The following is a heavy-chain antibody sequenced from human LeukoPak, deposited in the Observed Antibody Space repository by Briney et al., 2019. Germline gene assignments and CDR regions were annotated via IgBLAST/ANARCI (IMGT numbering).Heavy chain of an antibody. CDR1: GYSFTSYW. CDR2: IYPGDSDT. CDR3: ARQNYDFWSGYSLIQENWFDP. V-gene: IGHV5-51*01. Sequence: GESLKISCKGSGYSFTSYWIGWVRQMPGKGLEWMGIIYPGDSDTRYSPSFQGQVTISADKSISTAYLQWSSLKASDTAMYYCARQNYDFWSGYSLIQENWFDPWGQGTLVTVSS. D-gene: IGHD3-3*01. J-gene: IGHJ5*02.